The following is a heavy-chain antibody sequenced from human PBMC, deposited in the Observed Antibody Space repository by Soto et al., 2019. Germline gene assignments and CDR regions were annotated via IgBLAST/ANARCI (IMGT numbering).Heavy chain of an antibody. D-gene: IGHD6-19*01. Sequence: QVQLQESGPGLVKSSETLSLTCTVSGGSISSYYWTWIRQPPGKGLEWSGYIYYTGSTNYKPSLKSRVTLSVDTSKNQFSLKLSSVTAADTAVYYCARGSSGWDYWGQGTLVTVSS. CDR3: ARGSSGWDY. V-gene: IGHV4-59*01. J-gene: IGHJ4*02. CDR1: GGSISSYY. CDR2: IYYTGST.